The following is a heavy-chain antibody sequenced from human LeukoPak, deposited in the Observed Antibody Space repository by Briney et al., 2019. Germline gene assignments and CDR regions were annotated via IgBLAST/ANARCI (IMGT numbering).Heavy chain of an antibody. CDR3: ARGGDCGVDCYYRYFQH. CDR2: IIPIFGTA. CDR1: GGTFSSYA. V-gene: IGHV1-69*13. J-gene: IGHJ1*01. Sequence: ASVKVSCKASGGTFSSYAISWVRQAPGQGLEWMGGIIPIFGTANYAQKFEGRVTITADESTSTAYMALSSLRSEDTAVYYCARGGDCGVDCYYRYFQHWGQGTLVTLSS. D-gene: IGHD2-21*02.